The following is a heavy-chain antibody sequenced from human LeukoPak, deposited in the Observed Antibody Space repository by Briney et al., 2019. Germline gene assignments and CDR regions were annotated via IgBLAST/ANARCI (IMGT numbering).Heavy chain of an antibody. CDR1: GFSFSTYA. CDR3: AKGSGGTYFYYYFHIDR. D-gene: IGHD1-26*01. J-gene: IGHJ6*03. CDR2: ISAGGATI. Sequence: GGSLRLSCAASGFSFSTYAMSWVRQAPGKGLEWVSAISAGGATIYYADSVKGRFTVSRDNSKNTLYLHMNSLRAEDTAIYYCAKGSGGTYFYYYFHIDRWGKGTTVTVSS. V-gene: IGHV3-23*01.